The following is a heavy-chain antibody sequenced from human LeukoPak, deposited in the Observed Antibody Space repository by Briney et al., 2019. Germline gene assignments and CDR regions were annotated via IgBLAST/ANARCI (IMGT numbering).Heavy chain of an antibody. Sequence: GGSLRLSCAASGFTFSSYAMRWVRQAPGKGLEWVAVISYDGSNKYYADSVKGRFTISRDNAKNSLYLQMNSLRAEDTAVYYCARENYGDYVEAFDIWGQGTMVTVSS. D-gene: IGHD4-17*01. J-gene: IGHJ3*02. CDR2: ISYDGSNK. V-gene: IGHV3-30-3*01. CDR1: GFTFSSYA. CDR3: ARENYGDYVEAFDI.